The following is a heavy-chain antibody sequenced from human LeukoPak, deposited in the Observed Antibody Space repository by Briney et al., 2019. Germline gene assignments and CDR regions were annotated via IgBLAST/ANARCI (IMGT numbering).Heavy chain of an antibody. V-gene: IGHV4-31*03. CDR2: IYYSGSS. CDR3: ARGPSPGIAVAGSH. Sequence: PSETLSLTCTVSGGSMNNGGYYWSWIRQHPGKGLEWIGYIYYSGSSYYNPSLRSRVTISVDTSKNQFSLKLSSVTAADTAVYYCARGPSPGIAVAGSHWGQGTLVTVSS. CDR1: GGSMNNGGYY. J-gene: IGHJ4*02. D-gene: IGHD6-19*01.